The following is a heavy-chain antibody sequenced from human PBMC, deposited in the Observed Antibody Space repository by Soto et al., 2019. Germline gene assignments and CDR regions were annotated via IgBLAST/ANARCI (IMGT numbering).Heavy chain of an antibody. D-gene: IGHD1-1*01. CDR3: ARGSQLERDAIDI. Sequence: QVQLQESGPGLVKPSQTLSLTCTVSGVSINSGGYYWSWIRQHPGKGLEGIGYIYYTGSTYYNPSLKSRVTMSLATSKNQFSLKLPSVTAADTAVYYCARGSQLERDAIDIWGQGTMITVSS. CDR1: GVSINSGGYY. J-gene: IGHJ3*02. V-gene: IGHV4-31*03. CDR2: IYYTGST.